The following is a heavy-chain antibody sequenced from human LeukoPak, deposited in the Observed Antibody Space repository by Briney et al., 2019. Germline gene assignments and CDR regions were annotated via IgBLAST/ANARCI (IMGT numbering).Heavy chain of an antibody. Sequence: ASVKVSCKASGYTLTSYYMHWVRQAPGQGLEWMGIINPSGGSTSYAQKFQGRATMTRDTSTSTVYMELSSLRSEDTAVYYCARHHGGNSNWFDPWGQEPWSPSPQ. D-gene: IGHD4-23*01. CDR1: GYTLTSYY. CDR2: INPSGGST. J-gene: IGHJ5*02. CDR3: ARHHGGNSNWFDP. V-gene: IGHV1-46*01.